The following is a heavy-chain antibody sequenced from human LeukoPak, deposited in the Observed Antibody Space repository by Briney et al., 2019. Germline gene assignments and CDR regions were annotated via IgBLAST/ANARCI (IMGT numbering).Heavy chain of an antibody. D-gene: IGHD3-22*01. CDR1: GFTFSSYG. CDR3: AKIAYDSSGYYLDYFDY. CDR2: ISYDGSNK. V-gene: IGHV3-30*18. Sequence: GGSLRLSCAASGFTFSSYGMHWVRQAPGKGLEWVAVISYDGSNKYYADSVKGRFTISRDNSKNTLYLQMNSLRAEDTAVYYCAKIAYDSSGYYLDYFDYWGQGTLVTVSS. J-gene: IGHJ4*02.